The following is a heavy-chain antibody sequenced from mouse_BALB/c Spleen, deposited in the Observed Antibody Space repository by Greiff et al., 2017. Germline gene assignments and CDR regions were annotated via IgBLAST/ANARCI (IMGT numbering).Heavy chain of an antibody. V-gene: IGHV5-4*02. D-gene: IGHD2-10*02. Sequence: EVHLVESGGGLVKPGGSLKLSCAASGFTFSDYYMYWVRQTPEKRLEWVATISDGGSYTYYPASVKGRFTISRDHAKNNLYLQMSSLKSEDTAMYYCARGGYGNSAWFAYWGQGTLVTVSA. CDR1: GFTFSDYY. CDR3: ARGGYGNSAWFAY. CDR2: ISDGGSYT. J-gene: IGHJ3*01.